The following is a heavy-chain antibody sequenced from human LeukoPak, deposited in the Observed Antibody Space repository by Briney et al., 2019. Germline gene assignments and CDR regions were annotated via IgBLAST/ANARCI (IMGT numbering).Heavy chain of an antibody. Sequence: GGSLRPSWVPSGSMFSSYEMNWVRPPQGKGMEWVSYIIKIVSTIYYADSVKGRFTITRDNAKNSLYLQMNSLRAEGTAVYYCAREDGVAFDYWGQGTLVTVSS. CDR2: IIKIVSTI. V-gene: IGHV3-48*03. CDR1: GSMFSSYE. J-gene: IGHJ4*02. CDR3: AREDGVAFDY. D-gene: IGHD4-17*01.